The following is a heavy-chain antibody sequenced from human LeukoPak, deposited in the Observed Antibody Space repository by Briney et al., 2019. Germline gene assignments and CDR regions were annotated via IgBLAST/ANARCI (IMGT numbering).Heavy chain of an antibody. CDR2: INHSGST. V-gene: IGHV4-34*01. Sequence: SSETLSLTCAVYGGSFSGYYWSWIRQPPGKGLEWIGEINHSGSTNYNPSLKSRVTISVDTSKNQFSLKLSSVTAADTAVYYCARQIDRYVYFDSWGQGTLVTVSS. CDR3: ARQIDRYVYFDS. D-gene: IGHD3-16*02. J-gene: IGHJ4*02. CDR1: GGSFSGYY.